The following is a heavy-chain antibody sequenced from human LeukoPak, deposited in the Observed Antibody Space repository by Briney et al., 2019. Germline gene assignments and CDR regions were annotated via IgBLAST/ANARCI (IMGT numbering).Heavy chain of an antibody. J-gene: IGHJ5*02. V-gene: IGHV1-8*01. D-gene: IGHD4-23*01. CDR1: GYTCTSYD. CDR3: ARGTLVVTAFDP. Sequence: ASVKVSCKASGYTCTSYDINWVRQATGQGLEWMGWMNPNSGNTGYAQKFQGRVTMTRNTSISTAYMELSSLRSEDTAVYYCARGTLVVTAFDPWGQGTLVTVSS. CDR2: MNPNSGNT.